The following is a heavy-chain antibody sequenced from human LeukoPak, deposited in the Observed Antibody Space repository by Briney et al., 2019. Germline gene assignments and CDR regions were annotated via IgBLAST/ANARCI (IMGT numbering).Heavy chain of an antibody. CDR3: ATGSITMIRGVIYYYYALDV. D-gene: IGHD3-10*01. CDR2: VSGYNGNT. CDR1: GYTLTSYG. J-gene: IGHJ6*02. Sequence: GASVKVSCKASGYTLTSYGVNWVRQAPGQGLEWKGWVSGYNGNTNYAQKYQGRVTMTTDTSTSTAYMELRSLRSDDSAVYYCATGSITMIRGVIYYYYALDVWGQGTTVTVSS. V-gene: IGHV1-18*01.